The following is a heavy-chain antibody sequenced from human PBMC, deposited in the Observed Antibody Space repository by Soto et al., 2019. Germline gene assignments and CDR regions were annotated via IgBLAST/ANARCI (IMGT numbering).Heavy chain of an antibody. Sequence: RGALRVSCAASGFTFSIYAMHWVRQAPGKGLEWVAVISYDGSNKYYADSVKGRFTISRDNSKNTLYLQMNSLRAEDTAVYYCARGSLVRDAFDIWGQGTMVTVSS. J-gene: IGHJ3*02. CDR3: ARGSLVRDAFDI. CDR1: GFTFSIYA. D-gene: IGHD6-13*01. CDR2: ISYDGSNK. V-gene: IGHV3-30-3*01.